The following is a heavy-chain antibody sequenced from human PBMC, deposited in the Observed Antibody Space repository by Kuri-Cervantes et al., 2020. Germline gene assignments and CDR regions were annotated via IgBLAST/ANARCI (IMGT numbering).Heavy chain of an antibody. CDR1: GFAISSYN. D-gene: IGHD4-17*01. V-gene: IGHV3-30*01. Sequence: GESLKISCAASGFAISSYNMNWVRQAPGKGLQWVAVTSLDGSNKYYADSVKGRFTISRDNSKNTLYLQMNSLRAEDTAVYYCASCMTTVNYYYYYMDVWGKGTTVTVSS. J-gene: IGHJ6*03. CDR3: ASCMTTVNYYYYYMDV. CDR2: TSLDGSNK.